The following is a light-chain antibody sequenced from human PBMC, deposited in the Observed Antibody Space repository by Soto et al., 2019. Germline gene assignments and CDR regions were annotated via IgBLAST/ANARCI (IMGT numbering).Light chain of an antibody. J-gene: IGKJ1*01. CDR2: GAS. CDR1: QSVSSSY. Sequence: MALTQSPGTLSLSPGERATLSCRASQSVSSSYLAWYQQKPGQAPRLLIYGASSRATGIPDRFSGSGSGTDFTLTISRLEPEDFAVYYCQQYGSSPVTFGQGTKVDIK. CDR3: QQYGSSPVT. V-gene: IGKV3-20*01.